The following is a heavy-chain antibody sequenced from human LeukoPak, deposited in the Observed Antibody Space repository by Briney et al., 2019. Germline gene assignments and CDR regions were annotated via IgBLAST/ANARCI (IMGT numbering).Heavy chain of an antibody. D-gene: IGHD4-11*01. CDR2: IWYDGSNK. CDR1: GFTFSSYG. CDR3: AKDITVIKDIDY. Sequence: PGGSLRLSCAASGFTFSSYGMHWVRQAPGKGLEWVAVIWYDGSNKYYADSVKGRFTISRDNSKNTLYLQMNSLRAEDTAVYYCAKDITVIKDIDYWGQGTLVTVSS. J-gene: IGHJ4*02. V-gene: IGHV3-33*06.